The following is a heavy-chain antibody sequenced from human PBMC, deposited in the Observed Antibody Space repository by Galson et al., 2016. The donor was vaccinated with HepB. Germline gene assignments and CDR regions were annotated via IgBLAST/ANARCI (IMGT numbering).Heavy chain of an antibody. CDR1: GFTVSSSY. V-gene: IGHV3-53*01. Sequence: SLRLSCAACGFTVSSSYMSWVRQAPGKGLEWVSVTYSGGSTYYADSVKGRFTISRDNSKNTLYLQMNSLRAEDTAVYYCARDLWRGGRIDYWGQGTLVTVSS. J-gene: IGHJ4*02. CDR2: TYSGGST. D-gene: IGHD4-23*01. CDR3: ARDLWRGGRIDY.